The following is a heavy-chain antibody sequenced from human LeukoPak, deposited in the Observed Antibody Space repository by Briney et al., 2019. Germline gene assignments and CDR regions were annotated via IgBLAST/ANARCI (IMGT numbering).Heavy chain of an antibody. CDR2: TKQDGSEK. CDR3: ARDGTPFDF. Sequence: GGSLRLSSAASGFTFSSYWMSWVRQAPGKGLEWVANTKQDGSEKYYVDSVKGRFTISRDNAKKSLFLQMDSLRADDTAVYYCARDGTPFDFWGQGTLVTVSS. J-gene: IGHJ4*02. CDR1: GFTFSSYW. V-gene: IGHV3-7*01.